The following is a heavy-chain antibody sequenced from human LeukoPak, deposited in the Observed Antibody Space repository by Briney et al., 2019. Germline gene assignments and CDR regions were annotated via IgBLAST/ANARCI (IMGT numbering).Heavy chain of an antibody. CDR1: GYTFAGYY. Sequence: ASVKVSCKASGYTFAGYYMHWVRQAPGQGLEWMGWINPNSGATNYAQKFQGRVIMTGDTSISTAYMELTRLTSDDTAVYFCARDLSLGMTVIRGYWGPGTPVTVSS. J-gene: IGHJ4*02. D-gene: IGHD3-10*01. V-gene: IGHV1-2*02. CDR3: ARDLSLGMTVIRGY. CDR2: INPNSGAT.